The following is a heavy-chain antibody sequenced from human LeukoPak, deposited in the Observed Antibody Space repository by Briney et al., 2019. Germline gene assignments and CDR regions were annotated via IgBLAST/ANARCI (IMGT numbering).Heavy chain of an antibody. CDR2: ISPTGSTT. D-gene: IGHD6-13*01. CDR3: ARGPSSNWSGLDF. Sequence: GRSLSLSCAASEFTFSWYGMHWARQLPGKGMVWVSRISPTGSTTSYADSVKGRFTVSRDNAKNTLYLQVNNLRAEDTAVYYCARGPSSNWSGLDFWGQGTLLTVSS. CDR1: EFTFSWYG. V-gene: IGHV3-74*01. J-gene: IGHJ4*02.